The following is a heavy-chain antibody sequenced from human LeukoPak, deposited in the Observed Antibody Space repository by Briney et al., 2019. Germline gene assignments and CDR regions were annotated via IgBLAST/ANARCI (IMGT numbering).Heavy chain of an antibody. V-gene: IGHV1-46*01. Sequence: ASVKVSCKASGYTFTGYYMHWVRQAPGQGLEWMGLINPSGSSTTYAQKFQGRVTMTRDMFTSTDYMELTSLTSDDTAVYYCARDNSVGETAWWFDPWGQGTLVTVSS. J-gene: IGHJ5*02. CDR3: ARDNSVGETAWWFDP. CDR2: INPSGSST. CDR1: GYTFTGYY. D-gene: IGHD1-26*01.